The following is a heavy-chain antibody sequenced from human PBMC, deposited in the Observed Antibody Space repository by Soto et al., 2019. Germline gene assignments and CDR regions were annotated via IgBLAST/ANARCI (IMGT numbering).Heavy chain of an antibody. J-gene: IGHJ4*02. CDR2: ISYDGSNK. Sequence: GGSLRLSCAASGFTFSSYAMHWVRQAPGKGLEWVAVISYDGSNKYYADSVKGRFTISRDNSKNTLYLQMNSLRAEDTAVYYCARAPVAVAGSYFDYWGQGTLVTVSS. CDR3: ARAPVAVAGSYFDY. D-gene: IGHD6-19*01. V-gene: IGHV3-30-3*01. CDR1: GFTFSSYA.